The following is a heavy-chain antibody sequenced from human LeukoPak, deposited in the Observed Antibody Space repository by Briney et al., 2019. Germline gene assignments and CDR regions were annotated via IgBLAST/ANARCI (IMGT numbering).Heavy chain of an antibody. J-gene: IGHJ3*02. CDR3: AREGVQTTVDAFDI. D-gene: IGHD4-17*01. CDR1: GFTLKIYP. CDR2: ISHDGSDK. Sequence: TGGSLRLPCAASGFTLKIYPMHWVRQAPGKGLEWLSVISHDGSDKNNAESVKGRFIISRDNSKNTIYLQLNSLRPEDTAMYYCAREGVQTTVDAFDIWGLGTMVIVSS. V-gene: IGHV3-30*04.